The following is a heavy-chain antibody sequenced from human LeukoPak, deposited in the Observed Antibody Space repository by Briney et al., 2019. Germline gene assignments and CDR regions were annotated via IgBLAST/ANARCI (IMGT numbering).Heavy chain of an antibody. D-gene: IGHD6-13*01. J-gene: IGHJ4*02. CDR3: ARGPIKTYSSSWYLEYYFDY. Sequence: GGSLRLSCAASGSTFSSYWMSWVRQAPGKGLEWVANIKQDGSEKYYVDSVKGRFTISRDDAKNSLYLQMNSLRAEDTAVYYCARGPIKTYSSSWYLEYYFDYWGQGTLVTVSS. CDR1: GSTFSSYW. CDR2: IKQDGSEK. V-gene: IGHV3-7*01.